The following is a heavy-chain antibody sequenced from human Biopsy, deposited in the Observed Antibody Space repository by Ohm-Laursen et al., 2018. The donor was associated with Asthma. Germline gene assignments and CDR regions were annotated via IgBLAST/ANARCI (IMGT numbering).Heavy chain of an antibody. J-gene: IGHJ6*02. CDR3: ARDAAAAGESYYYYYGMDV. V-gene: IGHV1-2*04. D-gene: IGHD6-13*01. CDR2: INPNSGGT. Sequence: GASVKVSCKASGYTFTGYYMHWVRQAPGQGLEWMGWINPNSGGTNYAQKFQGWVTMTRDTSISTAYMELSRLRSDDTAVYYCARDAAAAGESYYYYYGMDVWGQGTTVTVS. CDR1: GYTFTGYY.